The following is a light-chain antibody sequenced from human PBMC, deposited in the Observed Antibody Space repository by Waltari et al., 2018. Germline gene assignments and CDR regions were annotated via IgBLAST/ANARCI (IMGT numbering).Light chain of an antibody. Sequence: EIVLTQSPATLYVSLGERVTLSCRASQSVSSDLAWYQQKRGQAPRLLIYGATTSATDVPGRFSASGSGTEFTLTISSLQSEDFAVYYCQQYNNWPPWTFGQGTKVEIK. V-gene: IGKV3-15*01. CDR3: QQYNNWPPWT. J-gene: IGKJ1*01. CDR1: QSVSSD. CDR2: GAT.